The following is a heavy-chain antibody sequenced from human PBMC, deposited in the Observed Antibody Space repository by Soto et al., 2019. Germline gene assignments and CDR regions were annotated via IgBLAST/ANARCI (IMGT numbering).Heavy chain of an antibody. Sequence: ASVKVSCKVSGYTLTELSMHWVRQAPGKGLEWMGGFDPGDGETIYAQKFQGRVTMTEGTSTDTAYMELSSLRSEDTAVYYCATGVVAAPWTFDIWGQGTMVTVSS. J-gene: IGHJ3*02. CDR1: GYTLTELS. CDR2: FDPGDGET. D-gene: IGHD2-15*01. V-gene: IGHV1-24*01. CDR3: ATGVVAAPWTFDI.